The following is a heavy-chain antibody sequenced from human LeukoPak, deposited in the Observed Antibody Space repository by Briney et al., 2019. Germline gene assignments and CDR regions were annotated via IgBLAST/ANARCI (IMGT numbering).Heavy chain of an antibody. D-gene: IGHD3-9*01. CDR3: AREDYDILTGYSGITY. V-gene: IGHV3-20*04. J-gene: IGHJ4*02. CDR2: INWNGGST. Sequence: PGGSLRLSCAASGFTFDDYGMSWVRQAPGKGLEWVSGINWNGGSTGYADSVKGRFTISRDNAKNSLYLQMNSLRAEDTALYYCAREDYDILTGYSGITYWGRGTLVTVSS. CDR1: GFTFDDYG.